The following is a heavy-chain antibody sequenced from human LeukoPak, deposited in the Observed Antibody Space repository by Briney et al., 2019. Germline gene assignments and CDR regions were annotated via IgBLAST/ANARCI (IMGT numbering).Heavy chain of an antibody. J-gene: IGHJ3*02. CDR1: GGSISSDY. CDR2: IYTSGST. Sequence: SETLSLTCTVSGGSISSDYWSWIRQPAGKGLEWIGRIYTSGSTNYNPSLKSRVTMSVDTSKNQFSLKLSSVTAADTAVYYCARYSRSAHAFEIWGQGTMVTVSS. V-gene: IGHV4-4*07. D-gene: IGHD2-21*01. CDR3: ARYSRSAHAFEI.